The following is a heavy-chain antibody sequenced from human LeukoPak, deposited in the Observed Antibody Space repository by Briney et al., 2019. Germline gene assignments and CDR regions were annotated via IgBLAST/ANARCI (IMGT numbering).Heavy chain of an antibody. CDR3: AKIYDFWSGYPSDY. Sequence: PGGSLRLSCAASGFTFSSYAMSWVRQAPGRGLEWVSAISGSGGSTYYADSVKGRFTISRDNSKNTLYLQMNSLRAEDTAVYYCAKIYDFWSGYPSDYWGQGTLVTVSS. V-gene: IGHV3-23*01. D-gene: IGHD3-3*01. J-gene: IGHJ4*02. CDR1: GFTFSSYA. CDR2: ISGSGGST.